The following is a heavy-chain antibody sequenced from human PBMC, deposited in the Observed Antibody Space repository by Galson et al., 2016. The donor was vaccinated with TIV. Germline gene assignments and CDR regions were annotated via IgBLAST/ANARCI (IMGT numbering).Heavy chain of an antibody. CDR2: ISGSGGHT. D-gene: IGHD3-16*02. J-gene: IGHJ4*02. Sequence: SLRLSCAASGFSFSSFAMSWVRQAPGKGLEWVASISGSGGHTHYGDSVQGRFTISRDDSKNALYLQMNSLRADDTAVYYCAKSLFHMIEFGGLTVIFDYWGQGTLVTVSS. V-gene: IGHV3-23*01. CDR3: AKSLFHMIEFGGLTVIFDY. CDR1: GFSFSSFA.